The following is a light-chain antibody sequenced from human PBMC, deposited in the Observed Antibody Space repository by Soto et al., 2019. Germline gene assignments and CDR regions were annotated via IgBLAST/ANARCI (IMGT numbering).Light chain of an antibody. V-gene: IGKV3-20*01. CDR1: LSLPSRS. CDR2: AAS. CDR3: QLYGISPH. J-gene: IGKJ5*01. Sequence: ELVLPQSPGTLSLSPGDRAPLSGRASLSLPSRSLAWYQQRPGQAPRVLISAASTRAADIPDRFSGSGSGTDFTLTINRLEPEDFAVYYRQLYGISPHVGKGKRLEIK.